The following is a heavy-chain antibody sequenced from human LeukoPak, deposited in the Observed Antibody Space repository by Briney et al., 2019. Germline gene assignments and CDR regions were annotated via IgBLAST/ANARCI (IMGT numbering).Heavy chain of an antibody. J-gene: IGHJ4*02. CDR3: AKGHQPIGGAAAGPFEY. CDR1: GCTLSSYG. V-gene: IGHV3-30*18. CDR2: ISYDGSNK. D-gene: IGHD6-13*01. Sequence: PGRSLRLSCAASGCTLSSYGMHWVRQAPGKGLEWLAVISYDGSNKYYADSVKGRFTISRDNSKNTLYLQMNSLRPEDTAVYYCAKGHQPIGGAAAGPFEYWGRGSLVTVSS.